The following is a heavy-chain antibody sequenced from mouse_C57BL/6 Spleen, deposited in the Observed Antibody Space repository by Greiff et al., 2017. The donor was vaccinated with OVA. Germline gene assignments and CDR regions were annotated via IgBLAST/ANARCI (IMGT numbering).Heavy chain of an antibody. V-gene: IGHV1-42*01. J-gene: IGHJ3*01. Sequence: EVQLQQSGPELVKPGASVKISCKASGYSFTGYYMNWVKQSPEKSLEWIGELNPSTGGTTYNQKFKAKATLTVDKSSSTAYMQLKSLTSEDSAVYYCARNYYDYDGSWFAYWGQGTLVTVSA. CDR2: LNPSTGGT. D-gene: IGHD2-4*01. CDR3: ARNYYDYDGSWFAY. CDR1: GYSFTGYY.